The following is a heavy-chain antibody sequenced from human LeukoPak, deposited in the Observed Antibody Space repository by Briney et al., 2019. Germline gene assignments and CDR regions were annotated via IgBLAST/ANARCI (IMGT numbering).Heavy chain of an antibody. Sequence: PGGSLRLSCAASGFTFDNYAMRWVRQVPGKGLEWVSLISGDGDSTYYPDSVKGRFTISRDNSKNSLYLQMNSLRTEDTALYYCAKDIGADYYYDSSGYFIWGQGTMVTVSS. CDR3: AKDIGADYYYDSSGYFI. CDR1: GFTFDNYA. CDR2: ISGDGDST. V-gene: IGHV3-43*02. D-gene: IGHD3-22*01. J-gene: IGHJ3*02.